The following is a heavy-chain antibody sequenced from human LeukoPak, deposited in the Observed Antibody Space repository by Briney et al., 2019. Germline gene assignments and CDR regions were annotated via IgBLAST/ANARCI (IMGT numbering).Heavy chain of an antibody. V-gene: IGHV1-18*01. CDR1: GYTFTSYG. Sequence: ASVKVSCKASGYTFTSYGISWVRQAPGQGLEWMGWISAYNGNTKYAQKVQDRVTMTTDTSTSTAYMELTRLRSDDTAVYYCARTLDYYDSSGYYHGWIDPWGQGTLVTVSS. D-gene: IGHD3-22*01. CDR3: ARTLDYYDSSGYYHGWIDP. J-gene: IGHJ5*02. CDR2: ISAYNGNT.